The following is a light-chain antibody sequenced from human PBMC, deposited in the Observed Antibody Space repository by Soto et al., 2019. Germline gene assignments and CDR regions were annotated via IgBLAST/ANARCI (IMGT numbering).Light chain of an antibody. CDR3: SSSTSSGTLV. J-gene: IGLJ3*02. Sequence: QSALTQSASVSGSPGQSITISCTGTSSGIGRYNYVSWYQQHPGKAPKFIIYDVGNRPSGVSNRFSGSKSGNTASLTISGLQAEDEADYYCSSSTSSGTLVFGGGTKLTVL. CDR1: SSGIGRYNY. V-gene: IGLV2-14*03. CDR2: DVG.